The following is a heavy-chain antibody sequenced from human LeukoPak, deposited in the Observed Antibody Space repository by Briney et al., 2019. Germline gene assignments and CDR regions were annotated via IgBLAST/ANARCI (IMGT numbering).Heavy chain of an antibody. Sequence: ASVKVSCKASGHTFTGYYMHWVRQAPGQGLEWMGWINPNSGGTNYAQKFQGRVTMTRDTSISTAYMELSRLRSDDTAVYYCARDDGISSNFDYWGQGTLVTVSS. CDR1: GHTFTGYY. J-gene: IGHJ4*02. V-gene: IGHV1-2*02. CDR2: INPNSGGT. D-gene: IGHD2-2*01. CDR3: ARDDGISSNFDY.